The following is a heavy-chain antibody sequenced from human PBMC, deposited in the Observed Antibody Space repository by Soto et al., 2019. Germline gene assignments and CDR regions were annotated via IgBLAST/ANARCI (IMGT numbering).Heavy chain of an antibody. Sequence: QVQLVESGGGVVQPGRSLRLSCAASGFTFSSYGMHWVRQAPGKGLEWVAVIWYDGSNKYYADSVKGRFTISRDNSKNTLYLQMNILRAEDTAVYYCARDQGRYYYGSGSYRYYYYGMDVWGQGTTVTVSS. D-gene: IGHD3-10*01. CDR1: GFTFSSYG. J-gene: IGHJ6*02. V-gene: IGHV3-33*01. CDR2: IWYDGSNK. CDR3: ARDQGRYYYGSGSYRYYYYGMDV.